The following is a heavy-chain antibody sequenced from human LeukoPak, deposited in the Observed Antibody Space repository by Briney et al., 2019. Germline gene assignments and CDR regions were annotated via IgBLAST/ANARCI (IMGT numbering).Heavy chain of an antibody. J-gene: IGHJ4*02. Sequence: GALSLSCAASGFTFSSYSMKWVRQAPGKGLEWVSSISSSSSYIYYADSVKGRFTISRDNAKNSLYLQMNSLRAEDTAVYYCARDRRYSSSWFGYWGQGTLVTVSS. CDR1: GFTFSSYS. CDR2: ISSSSSYI. D-gene: IGHD6-13*01. V-gene: IGHV3-21*01. CDR3: ARDRRYSSSWFGY.